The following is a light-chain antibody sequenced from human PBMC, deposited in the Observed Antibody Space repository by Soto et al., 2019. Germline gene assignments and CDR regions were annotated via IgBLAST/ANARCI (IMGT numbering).Light chain of an antibody. CDR3: CSYAGSSTDVV. J-gene: IGLJ2*01. Sequence: QSALTQPASVSGSPGQSITISCTGTSSDVGSYNLASWYQQHPGKAPKLMIYEGSKRPSGVSNRFSGSKSGNTASLTISGLQAEDEADYYCCSYAGSSTDVVFSGGTKLTVL. V-gene: IGLV2-23*01. CDR2: EGS. CDR1: SSDVGSYNL.